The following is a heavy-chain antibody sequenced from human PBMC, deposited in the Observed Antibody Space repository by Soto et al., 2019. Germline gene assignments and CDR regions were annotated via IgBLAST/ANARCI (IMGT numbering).Heavy chain of an antibody. CDR3: SGCSGGACHQTYGMDV. V-gene: IGHV3-21*01. J-gene: IGHJ6*02. CDR2: ISPSTSHI. D-gene: IGHD2-15*01. Sequence: EVHLVESGGGLVKPGGSLRLSCAVSGFTFSSCTMNWVRQAPGKGLEWVSSISPSTSHIYYADSVEGRFTISRDNAKNSLFLQMNSLRAEATAVYYCSGCSGGACHQTYGMDVWGQGTTVTVSS. CDR1: GFTFSSCT.